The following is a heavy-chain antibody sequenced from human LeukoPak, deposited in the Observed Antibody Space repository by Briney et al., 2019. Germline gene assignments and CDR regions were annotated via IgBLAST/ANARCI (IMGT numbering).Heavy chain of an antibody. J-gene: IGHJ3*02. D-gene: IGHD2-2*01. CDR1: GGSISTSNW. V-gene: IGHV4-4*02. Sequence: SETLSLTCAVSGGSISTSNWWNWVRQPPGMGLEWIGEIYHTGSIHYNASLKSRLTISLDNFNNQFSLELTSVNAADTAMYYCARATGAVPVRGWAFDIWGQGTMVTVAS. CDR3: ARATGAVPVRGWAFDI. CDR2: IYHTGSI.